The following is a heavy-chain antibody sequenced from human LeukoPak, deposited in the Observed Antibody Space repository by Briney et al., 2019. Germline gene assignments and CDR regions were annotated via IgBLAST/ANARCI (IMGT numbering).Heavy chain of an antibody. Sequence: ASVKVSCKASGYTFTGYYMHWVRQAPGQGLEWMGWINPNSGGTNYAQKFQGRVTMTRDTSISTAYMELSRLRSDDTAVYYCARDYYDSSGYYSGVVYFDYWGQGTLVTVSS. CDR2: INPNSGGT. D-gene: IGHD3-22*01. CDR3: ARDYYDSSGYYSGVVYFDY. CDR1: GYTFTGYY. V-gene: IGHV1-2*02. J-gene: IGHJ4*02.